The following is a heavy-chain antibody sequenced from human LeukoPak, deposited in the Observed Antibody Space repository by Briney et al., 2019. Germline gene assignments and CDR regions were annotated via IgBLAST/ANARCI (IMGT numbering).Heavy chain of an antibody. CDR1: GGSFSGYY. Sequence: PSEALSLTCAVYGGSFSGYYWSWIRQPSGKGLEWIGEINHSGSTNYNPSLKSRVTISVDTSKNQFSLKLSSVTAADTAVYYCARVGYGSGSYRLSYYFDYWGQGTLVTVSS. V-gene: IGHV4-34*01. D-gene: IGHD3-10*01. CDR2: INHSGST. CDR3: ARVGYGSGSYRLSYYFDY. J-gene: IGHJ4*02.